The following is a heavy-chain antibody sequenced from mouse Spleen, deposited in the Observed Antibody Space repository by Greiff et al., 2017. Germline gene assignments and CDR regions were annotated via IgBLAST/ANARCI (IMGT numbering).Heavy chain of an antibody. J-gene: IGHJ1*01. D-gene: IGHD2-4*01. Sequence: EVMLVESEGGLVQPGSSMKLSCTASGFTFSDYYMAWVRQVPEKGLEWVANINYDGSSTYYLDSLKSRFIISRDNAKNILYLQMSSLKSEDTATYYCARDQDYDGLDWYFDVWGAGTTVTVSS. CDR3: ARDQDYDGLDWYFDV. CDR1: GFTFSDYY. CDR2: INYDGSST. V-gene: IGHV5-16*01.